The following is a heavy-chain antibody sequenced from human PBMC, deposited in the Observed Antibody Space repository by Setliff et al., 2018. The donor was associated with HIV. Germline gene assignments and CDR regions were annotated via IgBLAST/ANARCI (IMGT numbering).Heavy chain of an antibody. CDR3: ARAAPYYDYVWGSYRHFDY. CDR1: GGSISSGGYY. V-gene: IGHV4-31*03. D-gene: IGHD3-16*02. J-gene: IGHJ4*02. CDR2: IYYSGST. Sequence: SETLSLTCTVSGGSISSGGYYWSWIRQHPGKGLEWIGYIYYSGSTYYNPSLKSRVSISVDTSKNQFPLKLSSVTAADTVVYYCARAAPYYDYVWGSYRHFDYWGQGTRVTVSS.